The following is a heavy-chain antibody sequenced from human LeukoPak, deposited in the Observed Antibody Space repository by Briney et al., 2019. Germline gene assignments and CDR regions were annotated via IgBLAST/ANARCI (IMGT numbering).Heavy chain of an antibody. CDR1: GFTFSNAW. V-gene: IGHV3-23*01. Sequence: PGGSLRLSCAASGFTFSNAWMSWVRQAPGKGLEWVSAISGSGGSTYYADSVKGRFTISRDNSKNALYLQMNSLRAEDTAVYHCAKISLGEARWLFDYWGQGTLVTVSS. CDR3: AKISLGEARWLFDY. J-gene: IGHJ4*02. D-gene: IGHD3-16*01. CDR2: ISGSGGST.